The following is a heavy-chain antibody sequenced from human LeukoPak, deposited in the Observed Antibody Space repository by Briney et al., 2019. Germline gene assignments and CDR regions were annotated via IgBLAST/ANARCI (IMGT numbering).Heavy chain of an antibody. CDR2: IYTTGTT. CDR3: GRQGYTPSYYILDF. Sequence: SETLSLTCTVSSGSINSYYWGWVRQPPGKGLEWIGRIYTTGTTHYNPSLKSRLTMSIDTSTNQFSLNLRSVTAADTAVYYCGRQGYTPSYYILDFWSQGTLVAVS. J-gene: IGHJ4*02. CDR1: SGSINSYY. D-gene: IGHD1-26*01. V-gene: IGHV4-4*07.